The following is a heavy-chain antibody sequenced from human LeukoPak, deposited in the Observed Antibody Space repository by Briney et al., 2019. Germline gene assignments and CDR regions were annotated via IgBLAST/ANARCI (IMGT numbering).Heavy chain of an antibody. D-gene: IGHD4-17*01. Sequence: PSQTLSLTCTVSGGSISCGGYYWSWIRQHPGKGLEWIGYIYYSGSTNYNPSLKSRVTISVDTSKNQFSLKLSSVTAADTAVYYCARQGYGEPFDYWGQGTLVTVSS. CDR3: ARQGYGEPFDY. CDR2: IYYSGST. CDR1: GGSISCGGYY. V-gene: IGHV4-61*08. J-gene: IGHJ4*02.